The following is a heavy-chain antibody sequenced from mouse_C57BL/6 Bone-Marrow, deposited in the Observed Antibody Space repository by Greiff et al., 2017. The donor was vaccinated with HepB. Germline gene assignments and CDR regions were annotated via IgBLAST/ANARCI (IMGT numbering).Heavy chain of an antibody. D-gene: IGHD1-1*01. V-gene: IGHV1-63*01. CDR3: ARPYYYGSREYVDV. CDR2: IYPGGGYT. J-gene: IGHJ1*03. Sequence: QVHVKQSGAELVRPGTSVKMSCKASGYTFTNYWIGWAKQRPGHGLEWIGDIYPGGGYTNYNEKFKGKATLTADKSSSTAYMELHSLTSEDSAVYFCARPYYYGSREYVDVWGTGTTVTVSS. CDR1: GYTFTNYW.